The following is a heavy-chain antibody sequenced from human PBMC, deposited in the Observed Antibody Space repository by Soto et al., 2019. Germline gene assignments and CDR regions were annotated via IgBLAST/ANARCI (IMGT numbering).Heavy chain of an antibody. CDR2: ISSDGSNK. CDR3: ARDDEGGSDCDLGY. Sequence: QMQLVESGGGVVQPGRSLRLSCAVSGFTFSSHAMHWVRQAPGKGLEWVALISSDGSNKYYADSVKGRFTTSRDNSKNTMYLEMNSLRFEDTAVYYCARDDEGGSDCDLGYWGQGALVTVSS. D-gene: IGHD1-26*01. J-gene: IGHJ4*02. CDR1: GFTFSSHA. V-gene: IGHV3-30-3*01.